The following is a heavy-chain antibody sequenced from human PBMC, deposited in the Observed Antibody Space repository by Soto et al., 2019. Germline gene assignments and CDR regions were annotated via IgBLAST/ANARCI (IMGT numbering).Heavy chain of an antibody. J-gene: IGHJ4*02. CDR1: GGSVSSGSYY. V-gene: IGHV4-61*01. CDR3: ARDEGIAAAEGFDY. D-gene: IGHD6-13*01. Sequence: SETLSLTCTVAGGSVSSGSYYWSWIRQPPGKGLEWIGYIYYSGSTNYNPSLKSRVTISVDTSKNQFSLKLSSVTAADTAVYYCARDEGIAAAEGFDYWGQGTLVTVSS. CDR2: IYYSGST.